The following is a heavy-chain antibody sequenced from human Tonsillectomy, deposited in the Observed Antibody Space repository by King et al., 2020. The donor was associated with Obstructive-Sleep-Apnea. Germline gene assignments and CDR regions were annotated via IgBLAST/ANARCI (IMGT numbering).Heavy chain of an antibody. Sequence: VQLQESGPGLVKPSQTLSLTCTVSGGSISSGDYYWSWIRQPPGKGLEWIGYIYYSGSTYYNPSLKSRVTISVDTSKNQFSLKLSSVTAADTAVYYCARVLSSYDSSGYYAGPHDYWGQGTLVTVSS. CDR2: IYYSGST. J-gene: IGHJ4*02. CDR3: ARVLSSYDSSGYYAGPHDY. V-gene: IGHV4-30-4*01. D-gene: IGHD3-22*01. CDR1: GGSISSGDYY.